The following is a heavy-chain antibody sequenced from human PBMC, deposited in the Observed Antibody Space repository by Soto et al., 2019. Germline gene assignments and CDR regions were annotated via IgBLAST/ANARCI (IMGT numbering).Heavy chain of an antibody. CDR3: VRDMQLWRLDS. CDR2: INTDGSVA. D-gene: IGHD2-21*01. Sequence: EVQLVESGGGLVQPGESLRLSCAASGLTFRSYWMHWVRQAPGKGLVWVSRINTDGSVAMYVDSVKGRFTISRDNAKNTRFLHMNRLRAEDTAVYYCVRDMQLWRLDSWCQGTLVTVSS. V-gene: IGHV3-74*03. J-gene: IGHJ4*02. CDR1: GLTFRSYW.